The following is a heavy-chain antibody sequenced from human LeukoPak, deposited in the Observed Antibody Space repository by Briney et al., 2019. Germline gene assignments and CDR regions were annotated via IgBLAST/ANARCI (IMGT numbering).Heavy chain of an antibody. CDR2: IYYSGST. J-gene: IGHJ4*02. V-gene: IGHV4-30-4*01. D-gene: IGHD3-22*01. CDR1: GDSMSNYY. Sequence: SETLSLTCTVSGDSMSNYYWSWIRQPPGKGLEWIGYIYYSGSTYYNPSLKSRVTISVDTSKNQFSLKLSSVTAADTAVYYCARGGYDSSGYLFCYFDYWGQGTLVTVSS. CDR3: ARGGYDSSGYLFCYFDY.